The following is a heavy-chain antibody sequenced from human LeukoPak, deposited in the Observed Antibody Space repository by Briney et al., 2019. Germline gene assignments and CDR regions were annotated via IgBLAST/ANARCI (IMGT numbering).Heavy chain of an antibody. Sequence: GASVKVSCKASGYTFTGYYMHWVRQAPGQGPEWMGWINPNSGDTNYAQKFQGRVTMTRDTSISTAFMELSRLRVDDSAVYYCTRGRTTVDRFDPWGQGTLVTVSS. CDR3: TRGRTTVDRFDP. CDR2: INPNSGDT. D-gene: IGHD4-23*01. V-gene: IGHV1-2*02. J-gene: IGHJ5*02. CDR1: GYTFTGYY.